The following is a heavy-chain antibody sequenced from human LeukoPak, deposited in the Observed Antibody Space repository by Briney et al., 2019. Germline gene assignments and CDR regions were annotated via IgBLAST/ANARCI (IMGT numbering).Heavy chain of an antibody. CDR3: AREVRGYYFDY. D-gene: IGHD3-22*01. V-gene: IGHV3-53*01. Sequence: VGSLRLSCAASGFIVSSNYMSWVRQAPGKGLEWVSVISSGGNTYYADSVKGRFTISRDNSKNTVFLQMNSLRAEDTAVYYCAREVRGYYFDYWGQGTLVTVSS. J-gene: IGHJ4*02. CDR1: GFIVSSNY. CDR2: ISSGGNT.